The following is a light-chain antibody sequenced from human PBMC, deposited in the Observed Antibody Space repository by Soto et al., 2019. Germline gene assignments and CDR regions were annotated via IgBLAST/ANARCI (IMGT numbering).Light chain of an antibody. J-gene: IGKJ4*01. Sequence: ENGLTHSPGTLSLSPGERTTRSCRASPSISSSYLPWYQQKPGQTPRLLLYHASNRATGIPDRFSGSWSGTDFTLTISRLTPEDFAVYYCQQYGYSLLTFGGWTMVVIK. V-gene: IGKV3-20*01. CDR3: QQYGYSLLT. CDR2: HAS. CDR1: PSISSSY.